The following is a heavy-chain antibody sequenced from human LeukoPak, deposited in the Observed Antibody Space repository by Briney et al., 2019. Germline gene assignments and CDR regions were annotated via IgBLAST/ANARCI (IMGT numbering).Heavy chain of an antibody. J-gene: IGHJ4*02. CDR3: ARVYYDSSGYPKGFDY. CDR2: IYHSGST. V-gene: IGHV4-4*02. Sequence: PSGTLSLTCAVSGGSISSSNWWSWVRQPPGKGLEWIGEIYHSGSTNYNPSLKSRVTISVDKSKNQFSLKLSSVTAADTAVYYCARVYYDSSGYPKGFDYWGQGTLVTVSS. CDR1: GGSISSSNW. D-gene: IGHD3-22*01.